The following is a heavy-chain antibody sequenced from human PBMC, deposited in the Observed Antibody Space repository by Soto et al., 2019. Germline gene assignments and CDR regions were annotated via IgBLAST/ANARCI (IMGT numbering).Heavy chain of an antibody. V-gene: IGHV3-23*01. J-gene: IGHJ4*02. CDR1: GFTFSSYA. Sequence: GGSLRLSCAASGFTFSSYAMSWVRQAPGKGLEWVSAISGSGGSTYYADSVKGRFTISRDNSKNTLYLQMNSLRAEDTAVYYCGKRGLSSSSPFYYFDYWGQGTLVTVSS. D-gene: IGHD6-6*01. CDR2: ISGSGGST. CDR3: GKRGLSSSSPFYYFDY.